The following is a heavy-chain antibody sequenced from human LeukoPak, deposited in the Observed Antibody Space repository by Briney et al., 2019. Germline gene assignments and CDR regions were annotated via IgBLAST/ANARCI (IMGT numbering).Heavy chain of an antibody. D-gene: IGHD3-3*01. CDR2: IYTSGST. CDR1: GGSISSYY. Sequence: SQTLSLTCTVSGGSISSYYWSWIRQPAGKGLEWIGRIYTSGSTNYNPSLKSRVTMSVDTSKNQFSLKLSSVTAADTAVYYCARDAYYDFWSGYYGAVAFDYWGQGTLVTVSS. J-gene: IGHJ4*02. CDR3: ARDAYYDFWSGYYGAVAFDY. V-gene: IGHV4-4*07.